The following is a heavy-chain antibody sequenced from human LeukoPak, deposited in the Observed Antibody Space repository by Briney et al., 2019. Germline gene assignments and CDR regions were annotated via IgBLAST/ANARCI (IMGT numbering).Heavy chain of an antibody. D-gene: IGHD6-6*01. J-gene: IGHJ4*02. CDR2: INHSGST. CDR1: GGSFSGYY. CDR3: ARRRSSIAAHIDY. V-gene: IGHV4-34*01. Sequence: SETLSLTCAVYGGSFSGYYWSWIRQPSGKGLEWIGEINHSGSTNYNPSLKSRVTIPVDTSKNQFSLKLSSVTAADTAVYYCARRRSSIAAHIDYWGQGTLVTVSS.